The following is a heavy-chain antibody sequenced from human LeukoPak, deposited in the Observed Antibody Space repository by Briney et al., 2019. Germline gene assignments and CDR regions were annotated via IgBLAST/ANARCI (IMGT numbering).Heavy chain of an antibody. D-gene: IGHD3-22*01. CDR3: ARDKAGYHDSSGGFDY. V-gene: IGHV3-33*01. CDR1: GFTFSSYG. J-gene: IGHJ4*02. CDR2: IWYDGSNK. Sequence: PGGSLRLSCAASGFTFSSYGMHWVRQAPGKGLEWVAVIWYDGSNKYYADSVKGRFTISRDNSKNTLYLQMNSLSAEDTAVYYCARDKAGYHDSSGGFDYWGQGTLVTVSS.